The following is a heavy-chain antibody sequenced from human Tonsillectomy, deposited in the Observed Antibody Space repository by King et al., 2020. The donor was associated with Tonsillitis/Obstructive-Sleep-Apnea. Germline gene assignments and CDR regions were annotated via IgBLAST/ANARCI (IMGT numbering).Heavy chain of an antibody. D-gene: IGHD2-2*01. CDR1: GFTFSNAW. CDR2: LKSKNDGGTT. J-gene: IGHJ6*03. CDR3: TAYPYQLLDYYYYYYMDV. V-gene: IGHV3-15*01. Sequence: VQLVESGGGLVKPGGSLRLSCAASGFTFSNAWMSWVRQAPGKGLVGVGRLKSKNDGGTTDYAAPVKGRFTISRDDSKNTLYLQMHSLKTEDTAVYYRTAYPYQLLDYYYYYYMDVWGKGTTVTVSS.